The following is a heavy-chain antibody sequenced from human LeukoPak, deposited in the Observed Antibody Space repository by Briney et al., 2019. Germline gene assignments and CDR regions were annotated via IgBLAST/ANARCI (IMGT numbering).Heavy chain of an antibody. J-gene: IGHJ4*02. V-gene: IGHV4-59*08. D-gene: IGHD5-24*01. Sequence: SETLSLTCTVSGGSISSYYWSWIRQPPGKGLEWIGYIYYSGSTNYDPSLKSRVTISVDTSKNQFSLKLSSVTAADTAVYYCASQKWLQTNTIDYWGQGTLVTVSS. CDR3: ASQKWLQTNTIDY. CDR2: IYYSGST. CDR1: GGSISSYY.